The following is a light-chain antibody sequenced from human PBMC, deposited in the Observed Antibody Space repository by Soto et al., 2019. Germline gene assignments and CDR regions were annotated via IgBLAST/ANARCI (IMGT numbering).Light chain of an antibody. CDR2: KAS. CDR1: QSISSW. CDR3: QQYHSYSLT. J-gene: IGKJ4*01. Sequence: DIQMTQSPSTLSASVGDRVTITCRASQSISSWLAGYQQKPGKAPKLMIYKASSLEVGVPSRFSGSGSETDFTLTISRLQPDNFATYYCQQYHSYSLTFGGGTKVDIK. V-gene: IGKV1-5*03.